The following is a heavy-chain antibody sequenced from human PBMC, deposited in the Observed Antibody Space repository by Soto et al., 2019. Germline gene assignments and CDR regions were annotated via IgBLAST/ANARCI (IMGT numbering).Heavy chain of an antibody. CDR1: GYSFTSYW. J-gene: IGHJ6*02. V-gene: IGHV5-10-1*01. CDR3: ARSITIFGVVTPNYYYYYGMDV. Sequence: GESLKISCKGSGYSFTSYWINWVRQMPGKGLEWMGRIDPSDSYTNYSPSFQGHVTISADKSISTAYLQWSSLKASDTAMYYCARSITIFGVVTPNYYYYYGMDVWGQGTTVTVSS. D-gene: IGHD3-3*01. CDR2: IDPSDSYT.